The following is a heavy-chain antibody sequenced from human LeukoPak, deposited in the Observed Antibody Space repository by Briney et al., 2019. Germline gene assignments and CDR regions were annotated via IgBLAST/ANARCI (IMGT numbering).Heavy chain of an antibody. CDR3: ARDTASDSSGYYHVDY. CDR2: INPSGGIT. D-gene: IGHD3-22*01. J-gene: IGHJ4*02. Sequence: ASVKDSCMASVYTFTSYYMHWVRQAPAQGLEWMGIINPSGGITSYAQKFQGRVTMTRDTSSSTVYMELISLRSEDTAVYYCARDTASDSSGYYHVDYWGQGTLVTVSS. CDR1: VYTFTSYY. V-gene: IGHV1-46*01.